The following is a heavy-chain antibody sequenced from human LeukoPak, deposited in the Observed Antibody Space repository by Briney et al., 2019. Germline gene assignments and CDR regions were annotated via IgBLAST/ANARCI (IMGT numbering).Heavy chain of an antibody. CDR2: IYYSGST. CDR3: ARADSSGYYHFDY. V-gene: IGHV4-30-4*01. D-gene: IGHD3-22*01. J-gene: IGHJ4*02. CDR1: GGSIRSGDYS. Sequence: PSETLSLTCTVSGGSIRSGDYSWSWIRQPPGKGLEWIGYIYYSGSTYYNPSLKSRVTISGDTSKNQFSLNLSSVTAADTAVYYCARADSSGYYHFDYWGQGTLVTVSS.